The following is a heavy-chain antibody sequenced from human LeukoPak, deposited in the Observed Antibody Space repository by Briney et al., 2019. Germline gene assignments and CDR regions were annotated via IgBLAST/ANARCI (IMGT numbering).Heavy chain of an antibody. D-gene: IGHD2-2*01. CDR2: IIPILGIA. J-gene: IGHJ3*02. V-gene: IGHV1-69*04. CDR3: ARVGPGYCSSTSCSRVAFDI. Sequence: ASVTVSCKASGGTFSSYAISWVRQAPGHGLEWMGRIIPILGIANYAQKFQGRVTITADKSTSTAYMELSSLRSDDTAVYYCARVGPGYCSSTSCSRVAFDIWGQGTMVTVSS. CDR1: GGTFSSYA.